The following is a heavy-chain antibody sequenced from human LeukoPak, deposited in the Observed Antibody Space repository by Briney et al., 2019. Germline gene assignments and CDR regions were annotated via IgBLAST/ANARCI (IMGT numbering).Heavy chain of an antibody. D-gene: IGHD3-10*01. CDR2: ISSSSSYI. V-gene: IGHV3-21*01. CDR3: ARDHRGSNY. CDR1: GFTFSSYS. J-gene: IGHJ4*02. Sequence: PGGSLRLFCAASGFTFSSYSMNWVRQAPGKGLEWVSSISSSSSYIYYADSVKGRFTISRDNAKNSLYPQMNSLRAEDTAVYYCARDHRGSNYWGQGTLVTVSS.